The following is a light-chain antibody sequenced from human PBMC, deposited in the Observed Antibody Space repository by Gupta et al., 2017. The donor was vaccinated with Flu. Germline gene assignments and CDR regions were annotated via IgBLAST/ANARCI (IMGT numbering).Light chain of an antibody. CDR2: DGA. V-gene: IGLV3-21*02. CDR1: KIGSKS. CDR3: QSWDRSNDQSGLI. J-gene: IGLJ2*01. Sequence: SFVLTQPPSVSVAPGQTARITCGGNKIGSKSVHWYQQKPGHAPVLVFYDGADRPSGIPARVSCSDSWNTATRTISGVGAGDEAVYYCQSWDRSNDQSGLIFGGGTKLTVL.